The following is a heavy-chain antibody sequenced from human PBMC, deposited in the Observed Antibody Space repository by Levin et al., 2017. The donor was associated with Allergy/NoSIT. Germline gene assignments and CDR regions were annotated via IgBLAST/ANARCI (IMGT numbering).Heavy chain of an antibody. Sequence: GSLRLSCTVSGGSINNYHWSWIRQPPGKGLEWIGYIYYSGSTNYNTSLKSRVTMSVDTSKNQFSLRLSSVTAADTAVYYCARSFTYGFDYWGQGTLVTVSS. CDR2: IYYSGST. J-gene: IGHJ4*02. V-gene: IGHV4-59*01. CDR1: GGSINNYH. D-gene: IGHD2-8*01. CDR3: ARSFTYGFDY.